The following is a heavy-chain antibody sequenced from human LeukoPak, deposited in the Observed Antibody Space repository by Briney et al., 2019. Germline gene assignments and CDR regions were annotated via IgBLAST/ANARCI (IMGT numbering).Heavy chain of an antibody. CDR1: GYTFTSYG. V-gene: IGHV1-18*01. CDR2: MSAYNGNT. D-gene: IGHD4-17*01. CDR3: ARVGNHDYGDQHIGAFDI. J-gene: IGHJ3*02. Sequence: GASVKVSCKASGYTFTSYGISWVRQAPGQGLEWMAWMSAYNGNTNYAQKLQGRVTMTTDTSTSTAYMELRSLRSDDTAVYYCARVGNHDYGDQHIGAFDIWGQGTMVTVSS.